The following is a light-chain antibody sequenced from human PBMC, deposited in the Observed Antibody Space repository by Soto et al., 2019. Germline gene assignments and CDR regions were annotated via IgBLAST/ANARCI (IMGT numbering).Light chain of an antibody. CDR2: KAS. CDR3: QQYESYSVT. CDR1: QSISSW. J-gene: IGKJ5*01. V-gene: IGKV1-5*03. Sequence: DIQMTQSPSTLSASVGDRATITCRASQSISSWLAWYQQKPGKAPNLLIYKASSLESGVPSRFSGSGSGTEFTLTISSLQPDDFATYYCQQYESYSVTFGQGTRLEIK.